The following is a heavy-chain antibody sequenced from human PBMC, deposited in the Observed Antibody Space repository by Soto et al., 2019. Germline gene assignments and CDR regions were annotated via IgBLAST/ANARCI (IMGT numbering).Heavy chain of an antibody. CDR3: ARLKEMAPNLHAFDI. V-gene: IGHV1-69*13. D-gene: IGHD5-12*01. Sequence: SVKVSCKASGGSFSSYAISWVRQAPGQGLEWMGGIIPIFGTANYAQKFQGRVTITADESTSTAYMELSSLRSEDTAVYYCARLKEMAPNLHAFDIWGQGTMVTVSS. J-gene: IGHJ3*02. CDR1: GGSFSSYA. CDR2: IIPIFGTA.